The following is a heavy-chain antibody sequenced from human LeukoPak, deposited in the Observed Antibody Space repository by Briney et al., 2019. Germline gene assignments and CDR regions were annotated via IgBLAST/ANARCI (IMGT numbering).Heavy chain of an antibody. CDR1: GGTFSSYA. J-gene: IGHJ3*02. CDR2: IIPIFGTA. V-gene: IGHV1-69*13. Sequence: SVKVSCKASGGTFSSYAISWVRQAPGQGLEWMGGIIPIFGTANYAQKFQGRVTITADESTSTAYMELSSLRSDDTAVYYCARADLGEMASAFDIWGQGTMVTVSS. D-gene: IGHD5-24*01. CDR3: ARADLGEMASAFDI.